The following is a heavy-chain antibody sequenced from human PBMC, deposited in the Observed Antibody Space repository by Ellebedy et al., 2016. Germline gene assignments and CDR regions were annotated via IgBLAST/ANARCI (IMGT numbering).Heavy chain of an antibody. Sequence: GESLKISCAASGFIFSNYAMSWVRRSPGRGLEWVSTISSSGDGTNDADSVKGRFTISRDNAGNTLFLQMNSLRAEDTAVYYCARTEWSSSSFDYWGQGTLVTVSS. CDR3: ARTEWSSSSFDY. J-gene: IGHJ4*02. V-gene: IGHV3-23*01. D-gene: IGHD6-6*01. CDR1: GFIFSNYA. CDR2: ISSSGDGT.